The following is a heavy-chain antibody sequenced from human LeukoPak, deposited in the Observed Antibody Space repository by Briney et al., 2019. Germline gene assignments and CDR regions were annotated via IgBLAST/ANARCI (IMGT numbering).Heavy chain of an antibody. CDR1: GGSISSYY. V-gene: IGHV4-59*08. D-gene: IGHD4-23*01. Sequence: SETLSLTCTVSGGSISSYYWSWIRQPPGKGLEWIGYIYYSGSTYYNPSLKSRVTISVDTSKNQFSLKLSSVTAADTAVYYCASYGGNSEGDYFDYWGQGTLVTVSS. CDR2: IYYSGST. CDR3: ASYGGNSEGDYFDY. J-gene: IGHJ4*02.